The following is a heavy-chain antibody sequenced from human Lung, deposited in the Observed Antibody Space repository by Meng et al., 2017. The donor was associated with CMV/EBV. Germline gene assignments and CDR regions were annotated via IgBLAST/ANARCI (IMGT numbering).Heavy chain of an antibody. Sequence: GEXXKISCAASGFTFDDYGMSWVRQAPGKGLEWVSGINWNGGSTGYADSVKGRFTISRDNAKNSLYLQMNSLRAEDTALYYCARVGAARPGGVYYYYGMDVWGQGTXVTVSS. V-gene: IGHV3-20*04. CDR3: ARVGAARPGGVYYYYGMDV. CDR2: INWNGGST. J-gene: IGHJ6*02. CDR1: GFTFDDYG. D-gene: IGHD6-6*01.